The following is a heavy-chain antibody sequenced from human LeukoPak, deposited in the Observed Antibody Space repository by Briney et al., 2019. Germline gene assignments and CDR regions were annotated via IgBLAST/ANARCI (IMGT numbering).Heavy chain of an antibody. CDR1: GFTFSSYA. Sequence: PGRSLRLSCAASGFTFSSYAMHWVRQAPGKGLEWVAVIWYDGSNKYYADSVKGRFTISRDNSKNTLYLQMNSLRAEDTAVYYCARDSYYDSSGYYSYYFDYWGQGTLVTVSS. CDR2: IWYDGSNK. CDR3: ARDSYYDSSGYYSYYFDY. J-gene: IGHJ4*02. V-gene: IGHV3-33*08. D-gene: IGHD3-22*01.